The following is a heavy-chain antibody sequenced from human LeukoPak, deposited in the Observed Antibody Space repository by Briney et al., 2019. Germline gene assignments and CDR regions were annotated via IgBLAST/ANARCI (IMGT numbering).Heavy chain of an antibody. D-gene: IGHD5-18*01. CDR2: IIPIFGTA. J-gene: IGHJ4*02. CDR1: GGTFSSYA. CDR3: AREGYSYGNYFDY. V-gene: IGHV1-69*05. Sequence: SVKVSCKASGGTFSSYAISWVRQAPGQGLEWMGRIIPIFGTANYAQKFQGRVTITTEESTSTAYMELSSLRSEDTAVYYCAREGYSYGNYFDYWGQGTLVTVSS.